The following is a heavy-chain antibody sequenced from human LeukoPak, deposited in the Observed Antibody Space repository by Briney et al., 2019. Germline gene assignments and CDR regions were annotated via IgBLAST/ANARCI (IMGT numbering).Heavy chain of an antibody. D-gene: IGHD5-18*01. V-gene: IGHV3-23*01. CDR1: GFTFSSYA. CDR2: ISGSGGST. J-gene: IGHJ4*02. Sequence: GGSLRLSCAASGFTFSSYAMSWVRQAPGGGLEWVSAISGSGGSTYYADSVKGRFTISRDNSKNTLYLQMNSLRAEDTAVYYCAKDRLGQYSYGSEYYWGQGTLVTVSS. CDR3: AKDRLGQYSYGSEYY.